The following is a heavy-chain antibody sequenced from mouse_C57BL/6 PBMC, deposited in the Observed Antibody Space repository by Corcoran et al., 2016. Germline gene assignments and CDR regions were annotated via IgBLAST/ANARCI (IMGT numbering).Heavy chain of an antibody. Sequence: EVQLQQSGPELVKPGASVKISCKASGYTFTDYYMNWVKQSHGKSLEWIGDINPNNGGTSYNQKFKGKATLTVDKSSSTAYMELRSLTSEDSAVYYCARSAAHATFDYCGHGTALTVSS. CDR2: INPNNGGT. CDR1: GYTFTDYY. CDR3: ARSAAHATFDY. D-gene: IGHD3-2*02. V-gene: IGHV1-26*01. J-gene: IGHJ2*01.